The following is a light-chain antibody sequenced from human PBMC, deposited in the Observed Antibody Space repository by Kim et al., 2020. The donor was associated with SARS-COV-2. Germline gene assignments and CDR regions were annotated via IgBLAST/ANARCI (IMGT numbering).Light chain of an antibody. Sequence: QSALTQPRSVSGSPGQSVTISCSGTSGDVGGYDYVSWYQQHPGKVPKVIIYDVNKRPSGVPDRFSGSKSGRTASLTISGLQADDEADYYCCSYGGTYFVFGGGTKLTVL. J-gene: IGLJ3*02. CDR1: SGDVGGYDY. V-gene: IGLV2-11*01. CDR2: DVN. CDR3: CSYGGTYFV.